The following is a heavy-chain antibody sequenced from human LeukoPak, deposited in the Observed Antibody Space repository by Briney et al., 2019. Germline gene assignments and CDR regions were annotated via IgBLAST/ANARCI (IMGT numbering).Heavy chain of an antibody. V-gene: IGHV4-34*01. CDR2: INHSGST. J-gene: IGHJ4*02. CDR1: GGSFSGYY. CDR3: AADYVWGSYRTIDY. Sequence: SETLSLTCAVYGGSFSGYYWSWVRQPPGKGLEWIGEINHSGSTNYNPSLKSRVTISVDTSKNQFSLKLSSVTAADTAVYYCAADYVWGSYRTIDYWGQGTLVTVSS. D-gene: IGHD3-16*02.